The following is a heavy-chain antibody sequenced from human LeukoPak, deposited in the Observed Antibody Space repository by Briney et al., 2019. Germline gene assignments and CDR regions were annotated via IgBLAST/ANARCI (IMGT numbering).Heavy chain of an antibody. V-gene: IGHV4-4*09. Sequence: SETLSLTCSVSGGSISSYSWSWIRQPPGKGLEWIGYIYTTGSTDYNPSLKSRVSISRDTSKNLFSLELSSATAADTAVYYCARRSPSSGWCFDSWGQGTLVTVSS. CDR1: GGSISSYS. D-gene: IGHD6-13*01. CDR3: ARRSPSSGWCFDS. CDR2: IYTTGST. J-gene: IGHJ4*02.